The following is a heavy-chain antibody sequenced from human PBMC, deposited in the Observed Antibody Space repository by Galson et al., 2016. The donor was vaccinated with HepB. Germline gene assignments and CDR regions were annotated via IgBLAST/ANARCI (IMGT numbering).Heavy chain of an antibody. CDR3: AREYWTYYYDSSGYYFDY. V-gene: IGHV1-3*01. Sequence: SVKVSCKASGYTFTSYVIHWVRQAPGQRLGWMGWINAGNGNTKYSQKFQGRVTITRDTSASTAYMELSSLRSEDTAVYYCAREYWTYYYDSSGYYFDYWGQGTLVTVSS. CDR2: INAGNGNT. CDR1: GYTFTSYV. D-gene: IGHD3-22*01. J-gene: IGHJ4*02.